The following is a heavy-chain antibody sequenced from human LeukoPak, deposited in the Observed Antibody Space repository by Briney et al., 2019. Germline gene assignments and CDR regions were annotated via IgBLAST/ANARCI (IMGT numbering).Heavy chain of an antibody. J-gene: IGHJ3*02. CDR2: ISYDGSRK. Sequence: GGSLRLSCRASRFSFSDYDMHWVRQAPGKGLGWVAMISYDGSRKHYGDSVKGRFTISRDNSESTLFLQMNSLRTDDTSVYFCAKYAYNWNAPDGFDMWGQGTMVIVSS. D-gene: IGHD1-1*01. CDR1: RFSFSDYD. V-gene: IGHV3-30*18. CDR3: AKYAYNWNAPDGFDM.